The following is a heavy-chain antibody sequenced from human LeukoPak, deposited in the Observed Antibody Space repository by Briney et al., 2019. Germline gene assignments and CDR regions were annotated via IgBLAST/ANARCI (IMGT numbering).Heavy chain of an antibody. CDR2: ISAYNGNT. D-gene: IGHD5-12*01. J-gene: IGHJ3*02. CDR1: GYTFTSYG. Sequence: ASVKVSCKASGYTFTSYGISWVRQAPGQGLKWMGWISAYNGNTNYAQKLRGGVTMTTDTSTSTAYMELRSLRSDDTAVYYCARIIVATGAFDIWGQGTMVTVSS. V-gene: IGHV1-18*01. CDR3: ARIIVATGAFDI.